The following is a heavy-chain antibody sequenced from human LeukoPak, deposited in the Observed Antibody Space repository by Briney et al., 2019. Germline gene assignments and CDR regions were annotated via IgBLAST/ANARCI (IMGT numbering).Heavy chain of an antibody. CDR3: AKGMGATILYYYAMDV. CDR2: ISGNGERT. V-gene: IGHV3-23*01. Sequence: PGGSLRLSCAASGFTFSSYATSWVRQAPGKGLEWVSAISGNGERTYYADSEKGRLTISRDNSKNTLYLQMNSLRADDTAVYYCAKGMGATILYYYAMDVWGQGTTVTASS. CDR1: GFTFSSYA. J-gene: IGHJ6*02. D-gene: IGHD1-26*01.